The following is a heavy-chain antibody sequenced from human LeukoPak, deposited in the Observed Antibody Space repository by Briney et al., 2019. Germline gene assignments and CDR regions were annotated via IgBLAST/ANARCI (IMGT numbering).Heavy chain of an antibody. D-gene: IGHD6-6*01. CDR2: ISSSSSTI. CDR3: AKLDSRGGLGY. CDR1: GFTFSSYS. V-gene: IGHV3-48*04. J-gene: IGHJ4*02. Sequence: PGGSLRLSCAASGFTFSSYSMNWVRQAPGKGLEWVSYISSSSSTIYYADSVKGRFTISRDNAKNSLYLQMNSLRAEDTAVYYCAKLDSRGGLGYWGQGTLVTVSS.